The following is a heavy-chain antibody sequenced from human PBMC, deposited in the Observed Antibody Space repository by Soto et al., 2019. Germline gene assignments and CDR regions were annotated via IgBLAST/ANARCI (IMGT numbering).Heavy chain of an antibody. CDR2: MNPNSGNT. V-gene: IGHV1-8*01. CDR1: GYTFTSYD. J-gene: IGHJ5*02. Sequence: ASVKVSCKASGYTFTSYDINWVRQATGQGLEWMGWMNPNSGNTGYAQKFQGRVTMTWNTSISTAYMELSSLRSEDTAVYYCARGQLTMPSAAAVGGWFDPWGQGTLVTVSS. CDR3: ARGQLTMPSAAAVGGWFDP. D-gene: IGHD6-13*01.